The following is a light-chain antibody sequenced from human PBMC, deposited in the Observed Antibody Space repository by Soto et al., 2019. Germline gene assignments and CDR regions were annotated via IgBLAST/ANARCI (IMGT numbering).Light chain of an antibody. CDR3: CSYAGSSTWV. Sequence: QSALTQPASVSGSPGQSITISCTGTSSDVGSYNLVSWYQQHPGKAPKLMIYEGSKRPSGVSNRFSGSKSGNTASLTISGLQAEDEADYYFCSYAGSSTWVFGGGTKRTVL. V-gene: IGLV2-23*01. J-gene: IGLJ3*02. CDR2: EGS. CDR1: SSDVGSYNL.